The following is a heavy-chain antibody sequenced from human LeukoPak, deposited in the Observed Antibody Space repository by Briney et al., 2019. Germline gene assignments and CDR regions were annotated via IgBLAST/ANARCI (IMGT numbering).Heavy chain of an antibody. Sequence: ASVKVSCKASGYTFTSYGISWVRQAPGQGLEWMGWISAYNGNTNYAQKLQGRVTMTTDTSTSTAYMELRSLRSEDTAVYYCATSLFSDIVATGVDYWGQGTLVTVSS. J-gene: IGHJ4*02. CDR1: GYTFTSYG. CDR3: ATSLFSDIVATGVDY. V-gene: IGHV1-18*01. D-gene: IGHD5-12*01. CDR2: ISAYNGNT.